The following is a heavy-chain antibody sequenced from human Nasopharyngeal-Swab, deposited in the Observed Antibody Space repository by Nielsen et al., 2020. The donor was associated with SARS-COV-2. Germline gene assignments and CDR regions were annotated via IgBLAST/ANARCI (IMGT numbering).Heavy chain of an antibody. CDR2: INAGNGLT. Sequence: ASVKVSCKASGYTFAPYTLQWVRPAPGQRLESMGWINAGNGLTKYSQKFQGRVTISRDTSASTAYMELSSLRSDDTAVYYCARSTTTGNLDYWGQGTLVTVSS. V-gene: IGHV1-3*01. D-gene: IGHD1-1*01. CDR1: GYTFAPYT. CDR3: ARSTTTGNLDY. J-gene: IGHJ4*02.